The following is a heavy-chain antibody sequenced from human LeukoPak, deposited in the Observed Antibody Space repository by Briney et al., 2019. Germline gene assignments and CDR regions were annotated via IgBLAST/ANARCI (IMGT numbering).Heavy chain of an antibody. D-gene: IGHD3-16*01. CDR1: GESFNGYY. CDR3: ARGEGNDYVWGSFYYYLDV. Sequence: PSETLSLTCGVSGESFNGYYWTWIRQSPGKGLEWIGEINDIGHTKYNSALKSRVTILLDTSKKQFSLRLSSVTAADTAVYYCARGEGNDYVWGSFYYYLDVWGKGTTVTVSS. V-gene: IGHV4-34*01. J-gene: IGHJ6*03. CDR2: INDIGHT.